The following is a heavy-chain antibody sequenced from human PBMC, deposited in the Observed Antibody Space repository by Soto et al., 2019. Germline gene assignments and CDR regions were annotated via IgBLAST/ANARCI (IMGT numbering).Heavy chain of an antibody. Sequence: SETLSLTCTVSGGSVSGSSYYWGWVRQPPGKGLEWIGSVYYSGSTYYNPSLESRVTISVDKSKNQFSLKLVSLSAADTAVYYCGRLEGLATISYYFDYWGQGALVTVSS. D-gene: IGHD3-9*01. V-gene: IGHV4-39*01. CDR1: GGSVSGSSYY. CDR3: GRLEGLATISYYFDY. J-gene: IGHJ4*02. CDR2: VYYSGST.